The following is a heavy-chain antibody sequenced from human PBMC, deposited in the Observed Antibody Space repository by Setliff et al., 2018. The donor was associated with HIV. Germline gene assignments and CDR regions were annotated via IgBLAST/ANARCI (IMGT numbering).Heavy chain of an antibody. CDR2: NNHRGST. D-gene: IGHD5-12*01. CDR1: GGSFSGYY. CDR3: ATLKMATIYRDFDY. V-gene: IGHV4-34*01. J-gene: IGHJ4*02. Sequence: PSETLSLTSAVYGGSFSGYYWSWIRQPPGKGLEWIGENNHRGSTNCNPSLKSRVSISVDTTKNQFSLKLSSVTAADTAVYYCATLKMATIYRDFDYWGQGTLVTVSS.